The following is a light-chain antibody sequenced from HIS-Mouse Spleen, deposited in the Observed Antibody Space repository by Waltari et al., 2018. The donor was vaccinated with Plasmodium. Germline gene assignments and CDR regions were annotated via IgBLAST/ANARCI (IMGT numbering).Light chain of an antibody. CDR3: QQFNSYPLT. CDR1: QGISSA. CDR2: AAS. J-gene: IGKJ4*01. V-gene: IGKV1-13*02. Sequence: ASQLTQSASSLSASVGDRVPITCRASQGISSALARYQQKPGKAPKLLIYAASSLESGVPSRFSGSGSGTDFTLTISSLQPEDFATYYCQQFNSYPLTFGGGTKVEIK.